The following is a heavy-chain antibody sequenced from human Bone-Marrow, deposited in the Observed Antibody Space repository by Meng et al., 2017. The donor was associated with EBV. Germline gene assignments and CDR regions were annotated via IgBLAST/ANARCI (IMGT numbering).Heavy chain of an antibody. J-gene: IGHJ4*02. Sequence: QVRLVQWGAGVMKPGGSVKVSCEFSGGTFAGYSISWVRRAPGQGLEWMGAIIPLCGTTESAQTMKGRVTFSADKTTMTVYMELTGLTSDDTAFYYCASPLGGSIAAVWGQGTLVTVSS. V-gene: IGHV1-69*06. D-gene: IGHD6-13*01. CDR1: GGTFAGYS. CDR2: IIPLCGTT. CDR3: ASPLGGSIAAV.